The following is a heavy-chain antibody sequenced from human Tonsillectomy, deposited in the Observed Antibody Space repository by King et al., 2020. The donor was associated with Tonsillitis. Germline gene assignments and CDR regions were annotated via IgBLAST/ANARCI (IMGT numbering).Heavy chain of an antibody. CDR2: IYHSGST. CDR3: ATRYCSSTSCYAGVSFDY. D-gene: IGHD2-2*01. Sequence: VQLQESGPGLVKPSETLSLTCAVSGYSISSGYYWGWIRQPPGKGPEWIGSIYHSGSTYYNPSLKSRVTISVDTSKNQFSLKLSSVTAADTAVYYCATRYCSSTSCYAGVSFDYWGQGTLVTVSS. CDR1: GYSISSGYY. V-gene: IGHV4-38-2*01. J-gene: IGHJ4*02.